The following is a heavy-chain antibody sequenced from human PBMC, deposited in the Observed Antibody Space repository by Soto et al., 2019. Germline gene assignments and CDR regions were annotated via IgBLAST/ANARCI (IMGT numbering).Heavy chain of an antibody. V-gene: IGHV3-48*02. J-gene: IGHJ6*02. D-gene: IGHD3-16*01. Sequence: GSLRLSCEASGHTFGTYSMNWVRQAPGKGLEWIAYTDYSSDTIFYADSVKGRFTISRDNAKNSLYLQMNSVRDEDTAVYFCARLYYDYVWGQGTTVTVSS. CDR2: TDYSSDTI. CDR1: GHTFGTYS. CDR3: ARLYYDYV.